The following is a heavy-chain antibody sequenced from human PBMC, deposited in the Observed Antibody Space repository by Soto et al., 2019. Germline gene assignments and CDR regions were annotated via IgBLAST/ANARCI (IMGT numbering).Heavy chain of an antibody. CDR1: GYTFTSYG. Sequence: ASVKVSCKASGYTFTSYGISWVRQAPGQGLEWMGWISAYNGNTNYAQKLQGRVTMTTDTSTSTAYMELRSLRSDDTAVHYCATLGSGYSYGEYYYYYYGMDVWGQGTTVTVSS. CDR2: ISAYNGNT. V-gene: IGHV1-18*04. J-gene: IGHJ6*02. CDR3: ATLGSGYSYGEYYYYYYGMDV. D-gene: IGHD5-18*01.